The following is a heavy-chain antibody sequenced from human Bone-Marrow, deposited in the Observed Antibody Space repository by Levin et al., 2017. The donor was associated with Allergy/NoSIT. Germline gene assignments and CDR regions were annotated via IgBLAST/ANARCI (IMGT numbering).Heavy chain of an antibody. J-gene: IGHJ6*02. CDR3: VYENGDRMDV. Sequence: PGGSLRLSCVASGVTFSRYWMYWVRQGPGKGLEWVSRINNDGGSTTYADSVKGRFTISRDNPKNTLYLEMTNLRAEDTAVYYCVYENGDRMDVWGQGTTVAVSS. D-gene: IGHD7-27*01. V-gene: IGHV3-74*01. CDR2: INNDGGST. CDR1: GVTFSRYW.